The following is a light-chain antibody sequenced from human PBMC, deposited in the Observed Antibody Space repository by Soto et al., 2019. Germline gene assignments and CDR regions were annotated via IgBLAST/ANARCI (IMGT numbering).Light chain of an antibody. J-gene: IGLJ1*01. V-gene: IGLV2-14*01. Sequence: QSVLTQPASVSGSPGQSITISCTGTSSDIGRYDYVSWHQQHPGKAPKLIIHGVTHRPSGVSIRFAGSKSANTASLTISCLQAEDEAYYFCSSYTTSSTYVFGSGTKVTVL. CDR1: SSDIGRYDY. CDR3: SSYTTSSTYV. CDR2: GVT.